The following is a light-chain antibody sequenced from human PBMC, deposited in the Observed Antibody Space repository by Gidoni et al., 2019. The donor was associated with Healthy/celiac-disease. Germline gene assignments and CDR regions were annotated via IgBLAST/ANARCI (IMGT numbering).Light chain of an antibody. V-gene: IGKV4-1*01. Sequence: DIGLTQDPDSLAGSLGERATINCKSSQSVLYSSNNKNYLAWYPQKPGQPPKLLIYWASTRESGVPDRFSGSGSGTDFTLTISSLQAEDVAVYYCQQYYSTPLTFGQGTKVEIK. CDR1: QSVLYSSNNKNY. CDR2: WAS. CDR3: QQYYSTPLT. J-gene: IGKJ1*01.